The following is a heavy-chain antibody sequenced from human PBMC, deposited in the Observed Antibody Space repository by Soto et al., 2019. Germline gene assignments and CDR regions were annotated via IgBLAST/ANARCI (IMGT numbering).Heavy chain of an antibody. CDR2: IYYSGST. CDR1: GGSISSYY. Sequence: PSETLSLTCTVSGGSISSYYWSWIRQPPGKGLEWIGYIYYSGSTNYNPSLKSRVTISVDTSKNQFSLKLSSVTAADPAVYYCAGVGEEPMTTVTRPVFDPWGQGTLVTVSS. V-gene: IGHV4-59*01. D-gene: IGHD4-4*01. CDR3: AGVGEEPMTTVTRPVFDP. J-gene: IGHJ5*02.